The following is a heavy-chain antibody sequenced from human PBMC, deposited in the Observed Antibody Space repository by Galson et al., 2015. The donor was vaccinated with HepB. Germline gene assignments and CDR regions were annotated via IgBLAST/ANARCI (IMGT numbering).Heavy chain of an antibody. CDR3: SRGRIVVVPAAIFHSPVDYNMGV. CDR2: IIHSVST. D-gene: IGHD2-2*01. V-gene: IGHV4-34*01. Sequence: SETLSLTCAVYGGSFSGFFWSWIRQHPGKGLEWIGEIIHSVSTNYNPSLKSRVTISVDTSKNQFSLQLRSVTAAETAVYYCSRGRIVVVPAAIFHSPVDYNMGVGGTRTTVTVS. J-gene: IGHJ6*03. CDR1: GGSFSGFF.